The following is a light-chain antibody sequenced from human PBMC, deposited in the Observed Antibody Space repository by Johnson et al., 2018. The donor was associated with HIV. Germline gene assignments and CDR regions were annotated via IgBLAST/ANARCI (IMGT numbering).Light chain of an antibody. CDR3: ATWDRSLSAGGV. Sequence: QSVLTQPPSVSAAPGQKVTISCSGSSCDIGNNYVSCHQQLPGTAPKLLIYDNNKRPSGVPDRFSGSKSGSSATLGITGLQTRDEADYYCATWDRSLSAGGVFGTGTKVTVL. CDR1: SCDIGNNY. V-gene: IGLV1-51*01. CDR2: DNN. J-gene: IGLJ1*01.